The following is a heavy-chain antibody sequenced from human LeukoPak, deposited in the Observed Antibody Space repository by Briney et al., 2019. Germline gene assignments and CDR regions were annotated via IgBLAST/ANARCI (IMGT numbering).Heavy chain of an antibody. CDR3: ARNYVLLWSRFDP. CDR1: GGSISSGGYY. Sequence: SETLSLTCTVSGGSISSGGYYWSWIRQHPGKGLEWIGYIYYSGSTYYNPSLKSRVTISVDTSKNQFSLKLSSVTAADTAVYYCARNYVLLWSRFDPWGQGTLVTVSS. D-gene: IGHD3-10*01. J-gene: IGHJ5*02. CDR2: IYYSGST. V-gene: IGHV4-31*03.